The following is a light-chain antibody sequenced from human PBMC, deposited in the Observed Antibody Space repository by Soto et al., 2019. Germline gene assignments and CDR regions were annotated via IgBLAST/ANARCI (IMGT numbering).Light chain of an antibody. CDR2: GAS. V-gene: IGKV3-15*01. Sequence: EIVMTQSPATLSVSPGERATLSCRASQSVSSNLACYQQKPGQAPRILIYGASTRATGIPARFSCSGSGTEFTLTISSLQSEDVAVYYCQQYNNWPPYTFGQVTKLEIK. J-gene: IGKJ2*01. CDR3: QQYNNWPPYT. CDR1: QSVSSN.